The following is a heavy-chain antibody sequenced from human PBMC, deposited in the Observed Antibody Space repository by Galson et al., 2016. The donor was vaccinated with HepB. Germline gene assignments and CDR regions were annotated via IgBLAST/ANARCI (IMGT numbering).Heavy chain of an antibody. J-gene: IGHJ4*02. CDR3: ARDRSSGSGSFGY. CDR2: ICHSGST. Sequence: LSLTCTVSGGSISSGGYYWSWIRQHPGKGLEWIGYICHSGSTYYNPSLKSRVTISVDTSKNQFSLKLSSVTAADTAVYFCARDRSSGSGSFGYWGQGTLVTVSS. CDR1: GGSISSGGYY. V-gene: IGHV4-31*03. D-gene: IGHD3-10*01.